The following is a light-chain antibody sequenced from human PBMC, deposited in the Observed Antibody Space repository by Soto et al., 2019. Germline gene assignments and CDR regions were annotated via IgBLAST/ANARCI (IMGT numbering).Light chain of an antibody. CDR2: DVS. Sequence: QSALTQPASVSGSPGQSITLSCTGTSSDVGAYNYVSWYQQHPGKAPKPVIYDVSNRPTVVSNRYSGSKSGNTPSLTISGLQAEDQADYSCSSYTSSSTRVLGTGTDHTVL. J-gene: IGLJ1*01. CDR3: SSYTSSSTRV. V-gene: IGLV2-14*03. CDR1: SSDVGAYNY.